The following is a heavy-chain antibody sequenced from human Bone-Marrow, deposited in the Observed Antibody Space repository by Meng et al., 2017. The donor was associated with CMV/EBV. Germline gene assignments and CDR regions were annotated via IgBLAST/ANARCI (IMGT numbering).Heavy chain of an antibody. D-gene: IGHD2-21*01. CDR3: ARDTVYCGGDCPPAFDI. CDR2: ISSSSSYI. Sequence: GESLKIACAASGFTFSSYSLNWVRQAPGKGLEWVESISSSSSYIYYADSVKGRFTISRDNAKNSLYLQMNSLRAEDTAVYYCARDTVYCGGDCPPAFDIWGQGPMVTVSS. CDR1: GFTFSSYS. J-gene: IGHJ3*02. V-gene: IGHV3-21*01.